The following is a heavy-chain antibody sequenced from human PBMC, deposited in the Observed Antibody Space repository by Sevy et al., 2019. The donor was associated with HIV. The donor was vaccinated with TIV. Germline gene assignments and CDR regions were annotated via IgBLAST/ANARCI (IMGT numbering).Heavy chain of an antibody. Sequence: SETLSLTCNVSGGSISSSYYWGWIRQPPGKGLEWIGSIYYTGSTYYKTSLKSPITVTVDRSKNQLSLRLTTVTAADTAVYYCAKLETVYYYGMDVWGQGIMVTVSS. J-gene: IGHJ6*02. CDR2: IYYTGST. CDR3: AKLETVYYYGMDV. V-gene: IGHV4-39*01. CDR1: GGSISSSYY. D-gene: IGHD1-1*01.